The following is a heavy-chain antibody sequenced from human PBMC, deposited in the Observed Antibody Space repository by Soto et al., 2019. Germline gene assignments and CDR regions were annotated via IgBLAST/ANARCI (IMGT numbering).Heavy chain of an antibody. V-gene: IGHV1-58*01. CDR1: GLTFTSSA. J-gene: IGHJ4*02. CDR3: AADPYYYDSSDYYSFDY. D-gene: IGHD3-22*01. CDR2: IVVGSGST. Sequence: SVKVSCKSSGLTFTSSAVQWVRQTRGQRLEWIGWIVVGSGSTNYAQKFQERVTITRDMSTSIVYMELSSLRSEDTAVYYCAADPYYYDSSDYYSFDYWGQGTLVTVSS.